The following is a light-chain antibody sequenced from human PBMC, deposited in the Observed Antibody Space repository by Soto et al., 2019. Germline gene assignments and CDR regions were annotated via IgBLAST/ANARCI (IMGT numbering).Light chain of an antibody. J-gene: IGKJ1*01. V-gene: IGKV3-11*01. Sequence: ELVLTQSPATLSLSPGERATLSCRASQSVSYSLAWYQQKPGQAPRLLIYDASNRATGIPARFSGSGSGTDFPLPIRRLGAEDFAVYYCQQRNNWEWTFGQGTKVEIK. CDR2: DAS. CDR3: QQRNNWEWT. CDR1: QSVSYS.